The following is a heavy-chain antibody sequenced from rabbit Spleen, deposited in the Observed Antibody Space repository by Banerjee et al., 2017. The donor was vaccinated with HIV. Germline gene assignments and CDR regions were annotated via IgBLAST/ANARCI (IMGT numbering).Heavy chain of an antibody. D-gene: IGHD4-1*01. V-gene: IGHV1S45*01. Sequence: EQLEESGGGLVKPEGSLTLTCKASGVSLNDKDVMCWVRQAPGKGLEWIACINTATGKAVYATWAKGRFTISKTSSTTVTLQMTSLTAADTATYFCAKSFGGGWSDGFDPWGQGTLVTVS. J-gene: IGHJ2*01. CDR1: GVSLNDKDV. CDR3: AKSFGGGWSDGFDP. CDR2: INTATGKA.